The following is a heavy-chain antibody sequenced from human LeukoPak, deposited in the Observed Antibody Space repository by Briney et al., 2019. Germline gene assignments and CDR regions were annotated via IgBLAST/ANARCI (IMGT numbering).Heavy chain of an antibody. CDR1: GFTFSSYA. CDR2: ISGSGTNT. D-gene: IGHD2-2*01. J-gene: IGHJ4*02. V-gene: IGHV3-23*01. Sequence: GGSLRLSCAASGFTFSSYAMSWVRQASGKGLEWDSVISGSGTNTYYADSVKGRFTISRDNSKNTLYLQMNSLRAEDTALYYCVKHSAPVLAAARFDYWGQGNLVTVSS. CDR3: VKHSAPVLAAARFDY.